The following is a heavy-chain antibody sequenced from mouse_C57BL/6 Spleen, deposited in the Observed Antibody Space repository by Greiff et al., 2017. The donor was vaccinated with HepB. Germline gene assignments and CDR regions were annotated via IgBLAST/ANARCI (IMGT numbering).Heavy chain of an antibody. CDR3: ARSYYSNYRYFDV. CDR1: GFTFSDYG. J-gene: IGHJ1*03. CDR2: ISSGSSTI. Sequence: EVQRVESGGGLVKPGGSLKLSCAASGFTFSDYGMHWVRQAPEKGLEWVAYISSGSSTIYYADTVKGRFTISRDNAKNTLFLQMTSLRSEDTAMNYCARSYYSNYRYFDVWGTGTTVTVSS. V-gene: IGHV5-17*01. D-gene: IGHD2-5*01.